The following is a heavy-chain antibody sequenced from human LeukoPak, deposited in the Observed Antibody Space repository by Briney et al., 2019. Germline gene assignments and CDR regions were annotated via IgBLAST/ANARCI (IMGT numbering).Heavy chain of an antibody. V-gene: IGHV3-53*01. D-gene: IGHD4/OR15-4a*01. CDR2: IYSDNT. J-gene: IGHJ4*02. CDR3: ARRAGAYSHPYDY. Sequence: GSLRLSCTVSGFTVSSNSMSWVRQAPGKGLEWVSFIYSDNTHYSDSVKGRFTISRDNSKNTLYLQMNSLRAEDAAVYYCARRAGAYSHPYDYWGQGTLVTVSS. CDR1: GFTVSSNS.